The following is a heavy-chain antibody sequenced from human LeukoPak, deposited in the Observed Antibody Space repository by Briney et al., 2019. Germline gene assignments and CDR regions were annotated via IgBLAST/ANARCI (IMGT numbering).Heavy chain of an antibody. J-gene: IGHJ5*02. CDR2: ISYDGSNK. Sequence: GGSPRLSCAASGFTFSSYAMHWVRQAPGKGLEWVAVISYDGSNKYYADSVKGRFTISRDNSKNTLYLQMNSLRAEDTAVYYCAKDHGGSYSSWGQGTLVTVSS. CDR3: AKDHGGSYSS. D-gene: IGHD1-26*01. CDR1: GFTFSSYA. V-gene: IGHV3-30-3*01.